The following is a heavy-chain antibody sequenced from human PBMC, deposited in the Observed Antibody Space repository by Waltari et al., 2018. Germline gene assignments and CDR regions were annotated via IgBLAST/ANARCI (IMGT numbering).Heavy chain of an antibody. V-gene: IGHV1-24*01. Sequence: QVQLVQSGAEVKKPGASVKVSCKVSGYTLTELSMHWVRQAPGKGLEWMGGFDPEDGETIYAQKFQGRVTMTEDTSTDTAYMELSSLRSEDTAVYYCATSSDFWSGLHYYYYYMDVWGKGTTVTVSS. CDR2: FDPEDGET. CDR3: ATSSDFWSGLHYYYYYMDV. CDR1: GYTLTELS. J-gene: IGHJ6*03. D-gene: IGHD3-3*01.